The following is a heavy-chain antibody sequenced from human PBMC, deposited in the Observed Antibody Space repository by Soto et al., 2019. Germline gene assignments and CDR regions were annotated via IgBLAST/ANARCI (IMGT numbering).Heavy chain of an antibody. Sequence: PGESLKISCKGSGYSFTSYWIGWVRQMPGKGLEWMGIIYPGDSDTRYSPSFQGQVTISADKSISTAYLQWSSLKASDTAMYYCARHQNYGDYVYYYYYMDVWGKGTTVTVSS. CDR2: IYPGDSDT. V-gene: IGHV5-51*01. CDR3: ARHQNYGDYVYYYYYMDV. CDR1: GYSFTSYW. D-gene: IGHD4-17*01. J-gene: IGHJ6*03.